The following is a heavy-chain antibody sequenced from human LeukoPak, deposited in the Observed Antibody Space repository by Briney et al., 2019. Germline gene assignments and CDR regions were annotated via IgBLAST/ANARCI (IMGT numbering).Heavy chain of an antibody. J-gene: IGHJ6*02. D-gene: IGHD6-13*01. V-gene: IGHV3-48*01. Sequence: PGGSLRLSCAASGFTFSSYSMNWVRQAPGKGLEWVSYISSSSSTIYYADSVKGRFTISRDNAKNSLYLQMNSLRAEDTAVYYCARVGYGRGSSWYVGYYYGMDVWGQGTTVTVSS. CDR2: ISSSSSTI. CDR1: GFTFSSYS. CDR3: ARVGYGRGSSWYVGYYYGMDV.